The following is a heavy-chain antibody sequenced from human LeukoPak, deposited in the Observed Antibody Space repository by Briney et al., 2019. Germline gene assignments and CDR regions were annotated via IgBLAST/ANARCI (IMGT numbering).Heavy chain of an antibody. CDR3: TTDSRYQLLSTTAFDI. D-gene: IGHD2-2*01. CDR1: GFTFSNYG. CDR2: IKSKTDGGTT. V-gene: IGHV3-15*01. Sequence: GRSLRLSCAASGFTFSNYGMHWVRQAPGKGLEWVGRIKSKTDGGTTDYAAPVKGRFTISRDDSKNTLYLQMNSLKTEDTAVYYCTTDSRYQLLSTTAFDIWGQGTMVTVSS. J-gene: IGHJ3*02.